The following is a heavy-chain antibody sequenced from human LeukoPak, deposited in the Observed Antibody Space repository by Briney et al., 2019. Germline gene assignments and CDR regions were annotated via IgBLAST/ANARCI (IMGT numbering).Heavy chain of an antibody. Sequence: PGGSLRLSCAASGFTFSSYSMNWVRQAPGKGLEWVSYISSSSSTIYYADSVEGRFTISRDNAKNSLYLQMNSLRAEDTAVYYCARDLVGASPRGFDYWGQGTLVTVSS. J-gene: IGHJ4*02. CDR3: ARDLVGASPRGFDY. CDR2: ISSSSSTI. V-gene: IGHV3-48*01. D-gene: IGHD1-26*01. CDR1: GFTFSSYS.